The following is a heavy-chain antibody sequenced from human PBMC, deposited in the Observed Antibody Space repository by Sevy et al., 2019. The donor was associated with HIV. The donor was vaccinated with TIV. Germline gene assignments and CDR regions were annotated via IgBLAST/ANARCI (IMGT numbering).Heavy chain of an antibody. J-gene: IGHJ6*02. D-gene: IGHD3-9*01. V-gene: IGHV4-59*01. CDR2: LYDTGST. Sequence: SETLSLTCTVSGDSMGSYYWTWIRQPPGKGLEGIGYLYDTGSTNYNPSLESLVTLSIDTSKNQFSLNLSYLTAADTAVYYGARGGGLVDYGMDVWGQGFTVTVSS. CDR1: GDSMGSYY. CDR3: ARGGGLVDYGMDV.